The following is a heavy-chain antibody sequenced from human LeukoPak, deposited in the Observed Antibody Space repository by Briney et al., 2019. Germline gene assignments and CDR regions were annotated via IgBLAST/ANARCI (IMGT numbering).Heavy chain of an antibody. J-gene: IGHJ6*02. Sequence: PGGSLRLSSAASGFTFSDFAMNWVRQAPGKGLEWVSGIGGYGGSTYYADSVKGRFTISRDNSKNTLYLQMSSLRAEDTAVYYCAKRYCTSTNCYQFYYTMDVWGQGTTVTVSS. CDR3: AKRYCTSTNCYQFYYTMDV. D-gene: IGHD2-2*01. CDR2: IGGYGGST. V-gene: IGHV3-23*01. CDR1: GFTFSDFA.